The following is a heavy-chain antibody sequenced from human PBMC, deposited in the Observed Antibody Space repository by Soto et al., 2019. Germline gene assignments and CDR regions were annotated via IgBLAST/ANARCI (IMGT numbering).Heavy chain of an antibody. V-gene: IGHV1-69*12. CDR2: IVPIFGTT. CDR1: GGTFSNYA. J-gene: IGHJ6*02. D-gene: IGHD6-19*01. CDR3: ARVEAVAGLYNYHGLDV. Sequence: QVQLVQSGAEVKKPGSSVKVSCKVSGGTFSNYAIDWVRLAPGHGLEWMGGIVPIFGTTYYTQKFQGRATIIAADSTTTADLEMSSLRSEYTAIYYCARVEAVAGLYNYHGLDVWGQGTAVTVSS.